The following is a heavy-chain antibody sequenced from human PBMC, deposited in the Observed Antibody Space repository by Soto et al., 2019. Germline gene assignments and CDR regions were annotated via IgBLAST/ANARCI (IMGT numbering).Heavy chain of an antibody. D-gene: IGHD3-22*01. CDR3: SVDYYDSSGYRQVDY. V-gene: IGHV3-23*01. J-gene: IGHJ4*02. CDR2: ISGSGGST. CDR1: GFTFSSYA. Sequence: EVQLLESGGGLVQPGGSLRLSCAASGFTFSSYAMSWVRQAPGKGLEWVSAISGSGGSTYYADSVKGRFTISRDNSKNNLDLQMNRLRAEDTAVYYCSVDYYDSSGYRQVDYWGQGTLVTVSS.